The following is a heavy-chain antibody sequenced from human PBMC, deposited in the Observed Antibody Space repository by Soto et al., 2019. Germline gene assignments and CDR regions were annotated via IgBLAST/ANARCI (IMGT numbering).Heavy chain of an antibody. Sequence: QVQLVESGGGVVQPGRSLRLSCAASGFTFSSYAMHWVRQAPGKGLEWVAVISYDGSNKYYADSVKGRFTISRDNSKNTLYLQMNSLRAEDTAVYYCARVGPVEGPIEIWGQGTLVTVSS. CDR2: ISYDGSNK. CDR3: ARVGPVEGPIEI. V-gene: IGHV3-30-3*01. J-gene: IGHJ4*02. D-gene: IGHD2-15*01. CDR1: GFTFSSYA.